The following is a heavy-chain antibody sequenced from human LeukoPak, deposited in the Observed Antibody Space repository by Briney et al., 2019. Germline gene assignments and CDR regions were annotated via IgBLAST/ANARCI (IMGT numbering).Heavy chain of an antibody. D-gene: IGHD3-16*01. CDR1: GGSLSNFY. V-gene: IGHV4-59*08. J-gene: IGHJ3*02. CDR2: IYYSGST. Sequence: SETLSLTCAVYGGSLSNFYWSWIRQPPGKGLEWIGYIYYSGSTNYNPSLKSRVTISVDTSKNQLSLKLSSVTAADTAVYYCARLVWEPDAFDIWGQGTMVTVSS. CDR3: ARLVWEPDAFDI.